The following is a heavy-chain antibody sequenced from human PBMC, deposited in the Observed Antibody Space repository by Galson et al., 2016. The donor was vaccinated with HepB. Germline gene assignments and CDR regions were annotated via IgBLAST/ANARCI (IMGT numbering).Heavy chain of an antibody. Sequence: SLRLSCAGSGFTFSRSGLNWVRQAPGKGPQWISYISSSVSTIYYADSVMGRFTISRDNAKNSVYLQMHSLRDDDTAVYYCARELVRSAFDLWGQGTLVTVSS. CDR3: ARELVRSAFDL. V-gene: IGHV3-48*02. CDR2: ISSSVSTI. D-gene: IGHD6-6*01. CDR1: GFTFSRSG. J-gene: IGHJ3*01.